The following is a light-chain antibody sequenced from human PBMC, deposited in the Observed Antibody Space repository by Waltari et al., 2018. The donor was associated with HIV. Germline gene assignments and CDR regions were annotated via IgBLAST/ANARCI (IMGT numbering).Light chain of an antibody. Sequence: DVQMTQSPSSLSASIGDRVIISCRASQDITNLLAWFQQRPGKAPKSLIYGAFTLQTGVPSSKFSGAGSGTDFTLTITDLQPEDVATYYCQQYTSFPLTFGGGTTVEI. CDR1: QDITNL. J-gene: IGKJ4*01. CDR2: GAF. V-gene: IGKV1-16*02. CDR3: QQYTSFPLT.